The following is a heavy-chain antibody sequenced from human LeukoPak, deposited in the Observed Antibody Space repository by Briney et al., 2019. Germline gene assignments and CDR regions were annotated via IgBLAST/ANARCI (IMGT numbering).Heavy chain of an antibody. D-gene: IGHD3-22*01. CDR2: ISSSGSTI. CDR3: AKSTYYYDSSGIRTSEYYFDY. J-gene: IGHJ4*02. CDR1: GFTFSDYY. V-gene: IGHV3-11*01. Sequence: GGSLRLSCAASGFTFSDYYMSWIRQAPGKGLEWVSYISSSGSTIYYADSVKGRFTISRDNAKNSLYLQMNSLRAEDTAVYYCAKSTYYYDSSGIRTSEYYFDYWGQGTLVTVSS.